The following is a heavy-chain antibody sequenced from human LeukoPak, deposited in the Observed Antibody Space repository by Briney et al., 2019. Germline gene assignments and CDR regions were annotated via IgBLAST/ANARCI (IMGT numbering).Heavy chain of an antibody. CDR1: GGSNNGYY. CDR3: ARDRSSSYTRDWFDP. D-gene: IGHD6-13*01. V-gene: IGHV4-4*07. Sequence: SETLSLTCTVSGGSNNGYYWSWIRQPAGKGLEWIGRIYNSESINFNPSLKSRVTMSIDTSKNQFSLKPNSVTAADTAVYYCARDRSSSYTRDWFDPWGQGALVTVSS. J-gene: IGHJ5*02. CDR2: IYNSESI.